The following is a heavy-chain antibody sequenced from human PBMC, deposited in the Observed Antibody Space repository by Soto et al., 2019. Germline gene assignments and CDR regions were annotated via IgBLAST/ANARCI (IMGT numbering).Heavy chain of an antibody. Sequence: EVQLVESGGGLVQPGGSLRLSCAASGFTFSSYWMSWVRQAPGKGLEWVANIKQDGSEKYYVDSVKGRFTISRDNAKNSLYLQMNSLRAEDTAVYYCARDSSQSGSYEYYFDYWGQGTLVTVSS. CDR3: ARDSSQSGSYEYYFDY. V-gene: IGHV3-7*01. J-gene: IGHJ4*02. CDR1: GFTFSSYW. D-gene: IGHD1-26*01. CDR2: IKQDGSEK.